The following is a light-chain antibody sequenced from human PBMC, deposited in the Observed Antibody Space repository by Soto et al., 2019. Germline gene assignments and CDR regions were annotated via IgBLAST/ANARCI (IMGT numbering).Light chain of an antibody. CDR3: SSYTSGSTVV. CDR2: EVS. CDR1: SSDVGGYNY. J-gene: IGLJ2*01. Sequence: QSALTQPASVSASPGQSITISCTGTSSDVGGYNYVSWYQHHPGKAPKLMIFEVSNRPSGVSNRFSGSKSGNTASLTISGLQAEDEADYYCSSYTSGSTVVFGGGTKVTVL. V-gene: IGLV2-14*01.